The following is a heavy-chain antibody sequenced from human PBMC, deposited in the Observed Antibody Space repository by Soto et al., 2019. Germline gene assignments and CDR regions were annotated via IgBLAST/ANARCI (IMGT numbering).Heavy chain of an antibody. J-gene: IGHJ3*02. D-gene: IGHD5-12*01. CDR1: GFTFSAYS. V-gene: IGHV3-48*01. CDR3: ATRGDGYNSAFDI. Sequence: EVQLVESGGGLVQPGGSLRLSCAASGFTFSAYSMNWVRQAPGKGLEWVSYISSGSNTIYYADSVKGRFTISRDNAKNSLYLQMNSLRVDDTAVYYCATRGDGYNSAFDIWGQGTMVTVSS. CDR2: ISSGSNTI.